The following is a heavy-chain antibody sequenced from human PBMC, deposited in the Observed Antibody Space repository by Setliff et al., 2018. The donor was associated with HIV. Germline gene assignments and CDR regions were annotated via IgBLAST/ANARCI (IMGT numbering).Heavy chain of an antibody. V-gene: IGHV4-39*01. CDR2: IFYTGST. CDR1: GGSISSSTYY. Sequence: ASETLSLTCSVSGGSISSSTYYWGWIRQPPGKGLEWIGGIFYTGSTYYNPSLKSRVAISVDTSENQFSLKLNSVTAADTAVYYCARRGRDGVLIVFATGFDPWGQGTLVTVSS. J-gene: IGHJ5*02. CDR3: ARRGRDGVLIVFATGFDP. D-gene: IGHD2-8*01.